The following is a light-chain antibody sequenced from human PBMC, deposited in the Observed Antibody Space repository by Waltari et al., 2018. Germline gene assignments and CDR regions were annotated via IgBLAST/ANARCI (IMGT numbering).Light chain of an antibody. CDR2: DVS. J-gene: IGLJ2*01. CDR1: SGDIGTYNY. CDR3: SSYSTTNTLI. Sequence: QSALTQPASVSGSPGQSIPISCTGTSGDIGTYNYVSWYQQYTASAPELLIYDVSHRPSRISNRFSGSKSGYTASLTISDLQAEDEADYFCSSYSTTNTLIFGGGTRLTV. V-gene: IGLV2-14*03.